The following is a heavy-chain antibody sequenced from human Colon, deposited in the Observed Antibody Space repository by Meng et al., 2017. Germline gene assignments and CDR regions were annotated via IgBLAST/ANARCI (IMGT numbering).Heavy chain of an antibody. J-gene: IGHJ4*02. D-gene: IGHD6-19*01. CDR3: ASFPPPGKQWLVTDY. CDR2: IYHSGST. V-gene: IGHV4-4*02. CDR1: GGSISSSNW. Sequence: QGQLQESGPGLGKPSGTLSLTCAVSGGSISSSNWWSWVRQPPGKGLEWIGEIYHSGSTNYNPSLKSRVTISVDKSKNQFSLKLSSVTAADTAVYYCASFPPPGKQWLVTDYWGQGTLVTVSS.